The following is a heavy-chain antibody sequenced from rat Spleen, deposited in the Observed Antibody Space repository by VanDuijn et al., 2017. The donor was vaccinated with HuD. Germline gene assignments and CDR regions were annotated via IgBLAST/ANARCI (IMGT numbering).Heavy chain of an antibody. CDR2: ISYDGSNT. CDR3: SRGGATRFDY. D-gene: IGHD1-11*01. Sequence: EVHLVESDGGLVQPGRSLKLSCATSGFTFSDFYMAWVRQAPTKGLDWVASISYDGSNTYYRDSVKGRFTISRDNEQNTLYLQMNSLRSEDTATYYCSRGGATRFDYWGQGVMVTVSS. V-gene: IGHV5-29*01. CDR1: GFTFSDFY. J-gene: IGHJ2*01.